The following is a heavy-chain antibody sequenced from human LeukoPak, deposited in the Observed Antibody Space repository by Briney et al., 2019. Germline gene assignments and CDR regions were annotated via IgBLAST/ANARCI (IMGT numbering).Heavy chain of an antibody. J-gene: IGHJ5*02. Sequence: ASVKVSCKASGYTFTSYYMHWVRQAPGQGLEWMGIINPSGGRTSYAQKFQGRVTMTRDTSTSTVYMELSSLRSEDTAVYYCARGYGLLSWVYNWFDPWGQGTLVTVSS. CDR1: GYTFTSYY. CDR2: INPSGGRT. D-gene: IGHD2-2*01. CDR3: ARGYGLLSWVYNWFDP. V-gene: IGHV1-46*01.